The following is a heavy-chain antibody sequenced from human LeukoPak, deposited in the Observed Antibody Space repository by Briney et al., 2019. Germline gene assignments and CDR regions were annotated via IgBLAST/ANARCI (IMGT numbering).Heavy chain of an antibody. CDR2: ITDTGITK. Sequence: GGSLRLSCAASGFSFSDYYMIWLRQAPGKGLEWLSYITDTGITKFYPDSVKGRFAISRDNVKNSLFLQMNSLRADDTAVYYCARDGQRNYYYGMDVWGQGTTVTVSS. J-gene: IGHJ6*02. CDR1: GFSFSDYY. CDR3: ARDGQRNYYYGMDV. V-gene: IGHV3-11*01.